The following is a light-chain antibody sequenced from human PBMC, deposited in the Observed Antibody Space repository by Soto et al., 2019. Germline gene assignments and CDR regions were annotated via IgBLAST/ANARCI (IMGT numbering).Light chain of an antibody. CDR1: QIVSNNF. J-gene: IGKJ2*01. CDR2: GAS. V-gene: IGKV3-20*01. Sequence: EIVLTQSPDTLSLSPGERATLSCRASQIVSNNFLAWYQQKPGQAPRLLIYGASNRPGGIPEKFSGSGSGTDFTFTINRLEPEDFAVYYCQQYGRSPYTFAQGTKLEI. CDR3: QQYGRSPYT.